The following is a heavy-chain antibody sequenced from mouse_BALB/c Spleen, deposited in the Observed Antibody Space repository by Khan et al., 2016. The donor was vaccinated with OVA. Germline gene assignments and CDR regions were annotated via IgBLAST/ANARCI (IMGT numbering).Heavy chain of an antibody. CDR2: ISSAGDYT. CDR1: GFTFSTYG. J-gene: IGHJ3*01. V-gene: IGHV5-6*01. D-gene: IGHD4-1*01. Sequence: EVNLVESGGDLVKPGGSLKLSCAASGFTFSTYGMSWVRQIPDKRLEWVATISSAGDYTYYPDNVKGRFTISRDNAKNTLYLQMSSLQSEDTAMFYCASHLTGSFAYWGQGTLVTVST. CDR3: ASHLTGSFAY.